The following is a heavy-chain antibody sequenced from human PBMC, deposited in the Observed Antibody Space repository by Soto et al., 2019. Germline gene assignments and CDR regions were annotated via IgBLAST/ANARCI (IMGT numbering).Heavy chain of an antibody. CDR3: ARGLQSPFDY. CDR2: IWFDGNKQ. V-gene: IGHV3-33*01. CDR1: GFTFGNYG. J-gene: IGHJ4*02. Sequence: GGSLRLSCAASGFTFGNYGMHWVRQAPGKGLEWVAVIWFDGNKQHYADSVKGRFTISRDNSKNTLYVQMTSLRAEDTAVYYCARGLQSPFDYWGQGTLVTVSS.